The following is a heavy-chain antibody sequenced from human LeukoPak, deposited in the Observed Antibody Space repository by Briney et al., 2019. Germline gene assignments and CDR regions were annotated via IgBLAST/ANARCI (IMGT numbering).Heavy chain of an antibody. Sequence: SVKVSCKASGGTFISYAISWVRQAPGQGLEGMGGIIPIFGTANYAQKFQGRVTITTDESTSTAYMELSSLRSEDTAVYYCARGGIVGAQTLGFFDYWGQGTLVTVSS. J-gene: IGHJ4*02. D-gene: IGHD1-26*01. V-gene: IGHV1-69*05. CDR2: IIPIFGTA. CDR1: GGTFISYA. CDR3: ARGGIVGAQTLGFFDY.